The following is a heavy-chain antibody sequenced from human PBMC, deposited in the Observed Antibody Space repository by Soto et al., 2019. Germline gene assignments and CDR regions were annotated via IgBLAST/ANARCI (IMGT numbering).Heavy chain of an antibody. Sequence: GPSLKISCKGSGYSFTSYWSGWVHQMPGKGLEWMGIIYPGDSDTRYSPSFQGQVTISADKSINTAYLQWSSLKASDTAMYYCAGGGVRGVITRTRDYYGMDVWGQGTTVTVSS. CDR3: AGGGVRGVITRTRDYYGMDV. CDR2: IYPGDSDT. J-gene: IGHJ6*02. D-gene: IGHD3-10*01. V-gene: IGHV5-51*07. CDR1: GYSFTSYW.